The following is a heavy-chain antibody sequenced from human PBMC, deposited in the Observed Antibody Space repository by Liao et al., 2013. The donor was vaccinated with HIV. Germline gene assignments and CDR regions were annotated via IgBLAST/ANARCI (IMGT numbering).Heavy chain of an antibody. CDR3: ARGAYYDSSGYYYHYFDY. D-gene: IGHD3-22*01. CDR1: DGSFSAYY. V-gene: IGHV4-4*07. CDR2: IYTSGST. J-gene: IGHJ4*02. Sequence: QVHLQESGPGLVKPSETLSLTCAVYDGSFSAYYWSWIRQPAGKGLEWIGRIYTSGSTNYNPSLKSRVTMSVDTSKNQFSLKLSSVTAADTAVYYCARGAYYDSSGYYYHYFDYWGQGTRGHRLL.